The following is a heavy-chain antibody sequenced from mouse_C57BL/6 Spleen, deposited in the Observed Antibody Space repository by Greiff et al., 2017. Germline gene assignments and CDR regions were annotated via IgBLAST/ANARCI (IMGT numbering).Heavy chain of an antibody. CDR2: IDPETGGT. Sequence: QVHVKQSGAELVRPGASVTLSCKASGYTFTDYEMHWVKQTPVHGLEWIGAIDPETGGTAYNQKFKGKAILTADTSSSTAYMELRSLTSEDSAVYYCTRKDYWRQGTSVTVSS. V-gene: IGHV1-15*01. CDR3: TRKDY. CDR1: GYTFTDYE. J-gene: IGHJ4*01.